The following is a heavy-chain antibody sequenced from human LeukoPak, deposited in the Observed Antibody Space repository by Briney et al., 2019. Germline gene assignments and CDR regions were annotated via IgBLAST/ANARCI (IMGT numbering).Heavy chain of an antibody. CDR2: ISGSSTYI. J-gene: IGHJ4*02. D-gene: IGHD3/OR15-3a*01. V-gene: IGHV3-21*01. CDR1: GFTFSTYS. CDR3: ARVRGTERDY. Sequence: GGSLRLSCAASGFTFSTYSMNWVRQAPGKGLEWVSSISGSSTYIFYADSVKGRFTISRDNAKNSLYLQMNSLRVEDTAVYYCARVRGTERDYWGQGTLVTVSS.